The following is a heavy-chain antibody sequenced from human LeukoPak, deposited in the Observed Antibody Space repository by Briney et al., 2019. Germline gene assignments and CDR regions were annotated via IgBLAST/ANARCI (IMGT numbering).Heavy chain of an antibody. CDR2: ISGSGGST. CDR3: AKGVAAAALTFYGMDV. J-gene: IGHJ6*02. D-gene: IGHD6-13*01. V-gene: IGHV3-23*01. CDR1: GFTFSSYA. Sequence: GGSLRLSCAASGFTFSSYAMSWVRQAPGKGLEWVSAISGSGGSTYYADSVKGRFTISRDNSKNTLYLQMNSLRAEDTAVYYCAKGVAAAALTFYGMDVWGQGTTVTVSS.